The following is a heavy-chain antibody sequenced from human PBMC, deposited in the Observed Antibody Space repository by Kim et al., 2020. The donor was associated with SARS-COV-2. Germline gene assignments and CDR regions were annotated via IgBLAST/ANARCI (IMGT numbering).Heavy chain of an antibody. J-gene: IGHJ3*02. CDR1: GYIFSIYA. V-gene: IGHV7-4-1*02. CDR2: INTNTGNP. Sequence: ASVKVSCKASGYIFSIYAMNWVRQAPGQGLEWMGWINTNTGNPTYAQGFTGRFVFSLDTSVSTAYLQISSLKSEDTAVYYCARALDAFDIWGRGPMVTVSS. CDR3: ARALDAFDI.